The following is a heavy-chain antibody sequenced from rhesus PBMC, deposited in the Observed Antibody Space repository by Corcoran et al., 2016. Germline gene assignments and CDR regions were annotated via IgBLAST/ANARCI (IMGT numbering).Heavy chain of an antibody. CDR2: IYGSGGGT. J-gene: IGHJ4*01. CDR1: GGSIRDDYF. D-gene: IGHD4-23*01. Sequence: QVQLQESGPGLVKPSETLSLPCAVSGGSIRDDYFLSLIPPPHGKGLEGIGYIYGSGGGTNYNPARRNRVTISIDTSKNQGSLKLSSVTAADTAVYYCASGPTVISFDYWGQGVLVTVSS. CDR3: ASGPTVISFDY. V-gene: IGHV4-106*01.